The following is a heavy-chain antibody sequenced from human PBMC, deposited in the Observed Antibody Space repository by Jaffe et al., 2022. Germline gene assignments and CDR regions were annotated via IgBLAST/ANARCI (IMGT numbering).Heavy chain of an antibody. Sequence: QVQLQQWGAGLLKPSETLSLTCAVYGGSFSGYYWSWIRQPPGKGLEWIGEINHSGSTNYNPSLKSRVTISVDTSKNQFSLKLSSVTAADTAVYYCARGFVYYYGSGTIGRRYMDVWGKGTTVTVSS. D-gene: IGHD3-10*01. J-gene: IGHJ6*03. CDR1: GGSFSGYY. CDR2: INHSGST. V-gene: IGHV4-34*01. CDR3: ARGFVYYYGSGTIGRRYMDV.